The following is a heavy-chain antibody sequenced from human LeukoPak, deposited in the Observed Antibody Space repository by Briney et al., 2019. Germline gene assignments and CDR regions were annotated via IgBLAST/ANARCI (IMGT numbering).Heavy chain of an antibody. CDR1: GFTFSSYA. J-gene: IGHJ4*02. V-gene: IGHV3-11*01. CDR3: AKGHTYGMI. Sequence: GGSLRLSCAASGFTFSSYAMSWIRQTPGKGPEWVSYISGSDTTMEYAKSVRGRFTISRDNAKDSLYLQMNSLEAEDTAVYYCAKGHTYGMIWGQGTLVSVSS. D-gene: IGHD2-8*01. CDR2: ISGSDTTM.